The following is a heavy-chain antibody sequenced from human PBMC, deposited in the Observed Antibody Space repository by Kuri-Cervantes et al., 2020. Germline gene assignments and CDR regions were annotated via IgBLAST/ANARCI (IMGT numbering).Heavy chain of an antibody. J-gene: IGHJ6*02. CDR1: GGSISSSSYY. Sequence: SETLSLTCTVSGGSISSSSYYWGWIRQPPGKGLEWIGSIYHSGSTYYNPSLKSRVTISVDTSKNQFSLKLSSVTAADTAVYYCARDCPPRSSSSCVRYGMDVWGQGTLVTVSS. CDR3: ARDCPPRSSSSCVRYGMDV. CDR2: IYHSGST. D-gene: IGHD2-2*01. V-gene: IGHV4-39*07.